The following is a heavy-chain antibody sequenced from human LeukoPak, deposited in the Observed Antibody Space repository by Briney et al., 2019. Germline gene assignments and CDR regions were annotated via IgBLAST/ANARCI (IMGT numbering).Heavy chain of an antibody. Sequence: PGGSLRLSCAASGFTFSSYAMSWVRQAPGKGLEWVSAISGSGGSAYYADSVKGRFTISRDNSKNTLFLQMNSLRAEDTAVYYCAKRSYSSHWYYYYGMDVWGQGTTVTVSS. D-gene: IGHD6-19*01. CDR1: GFTFSSYA. V-gene: IGHV3-23*01. CDR2: ISGSGGSA. J-gene: IGHJ6*02. CDR3: AKRSYSSHWYYYYGMDV.